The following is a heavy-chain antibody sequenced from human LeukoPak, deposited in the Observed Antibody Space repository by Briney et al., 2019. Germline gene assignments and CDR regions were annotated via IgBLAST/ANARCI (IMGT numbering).Heavy chain of an antibody. J-gene: IGHJ4*02. CDR3: ARVTMVRGVTRTYFDY. Sequence: ASVKVSCNASGYTFTGYYMHWVRQAPGQGFEWMGWISPNSGGTNCAQKFQGRVTMTRDTSISTAYMELSRLRSDDTAVYYCARVTMVRGVTRTYFDYWGQGTLVTVSS. CDR2: ISPNSGGT. D-gene: IGHD3-10*01. V-gene: IGHV1-2*02. CDR1: GYTFTGYY.